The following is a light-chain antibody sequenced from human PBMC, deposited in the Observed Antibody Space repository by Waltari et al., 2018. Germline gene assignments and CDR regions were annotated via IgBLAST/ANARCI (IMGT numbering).Light chain of an antibody. CDR2: WAS. V-gene: IGKV4-1*01. CDR1: QSILFNSNNKNY. CDR3: QQYYSTPYT. J-gene: IGKJ2*01. Sequence: DIMMTQSPDSLAVSLGERATINCKSSQSILFNSNNKNYLAWYQQRPGQPPKLLIYWASTRESGVPDRFGGSGSGTDFTLTISSLQTEDVAVYYCQQYYSTPYTFGQGTKLEI.